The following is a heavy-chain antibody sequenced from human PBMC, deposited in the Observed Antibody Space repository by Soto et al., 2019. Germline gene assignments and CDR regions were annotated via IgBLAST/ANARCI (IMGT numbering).Heavy chain of an antibody. J-gene: IGHJ4*02. CDR3: AHLILSRTAAGTEYFDY. D-gene: IGHD6-13*01. CDR1: GFSLTTSAVA. V-gene: IGHV2-5*02. Sequence: GSGPTLVNPTQTLTLTCTFSGFSLTTSAVAVGWIRQPPGKALEWLAIIYWDDDKRYSPSLKSRLTITKDTSKNQVVLTMTNMDPVDTATYYCAHLILSRTAAGTEYFDYWGQGTLVTVSS. CDR2: IYWDDDK.